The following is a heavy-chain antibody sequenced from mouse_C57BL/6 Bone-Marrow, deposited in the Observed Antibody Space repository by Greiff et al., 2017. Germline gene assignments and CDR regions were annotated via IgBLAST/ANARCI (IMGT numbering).Heavy chain of an antibody. CDR1: GYTFTDYE. Sequence: VKLMESGAELVRPGASVTLSCKASGYTFTDYEMPWVKQTPVHGLDWIGAIDPETGGPASTPKFQGKAILTADKSSSTAYMALRSLTAEDAAGYYFTRYYSNYVRAWCADWGKGTLVTVSA. V-gene: IGHV1-15*01. D-gene: IGHD2-5*01. J-gene: IGHJ3*01. CDR2: IDPETGGP. CDR3: TRYYSNYVRAWCAD.